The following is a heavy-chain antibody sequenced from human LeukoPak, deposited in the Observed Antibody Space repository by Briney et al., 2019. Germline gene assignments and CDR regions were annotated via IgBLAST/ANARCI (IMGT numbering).Heavy chain of an antibody. CDR2: IYPGDSDT. CDR1: GYSFTSYW. Sequence: GESLKISCKGSGYSFTSYWLGWVRQMPGKGLEWMGIIYPGDSDTRYSPSFQGQVTISADKSISTAYLQWSSLKASDTAMYYCARARGPYCSSTSCYSLGTQNYYFDYWGQGTLVTVSS. J-gene: IGHJ4*02. CDR3: ARARGPYCSSTSCYSLGTQNYYFDY. D-gene: IGHD2-2*01. V-gene: IGHV5-51*01.